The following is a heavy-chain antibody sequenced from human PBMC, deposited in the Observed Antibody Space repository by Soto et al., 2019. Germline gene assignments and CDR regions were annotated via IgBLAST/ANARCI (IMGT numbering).Heavy chain of an antibody. Sequence: RASVKVSCKASGGTFSSYTISWVRQAPGQGLEWMGRIIPILGIANYAQKFQGRVTITADKSTSTAYMELSSLRSEDTAVYYCAREGKAGYSSGPYYYYGMDVWGQGTTVTVSS. J-gene: IGHJ6*02. V-gene: IGHV1-69*04. CDR3: AREGKAGYSSGPYYYYGMDV. CDR1: GGTFSSYT. CDR2: IIPILGIA. D-gene: IGHD6-19*01.